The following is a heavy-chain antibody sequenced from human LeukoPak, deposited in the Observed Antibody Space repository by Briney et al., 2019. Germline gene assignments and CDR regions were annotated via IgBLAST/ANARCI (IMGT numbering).Heavy chain of an antibody. CDR1: GFTLTNHG. V-gene: IGHV3-23*01. D-gene: IGHD2-15*01. J-gene: IGHJ4*02. CDR3: AKDYCRDGNCPFPFLDS. CDR2: ITGTGGK. Sequence: GGSLRLSCAASGFTLTNHGVSWVRQAPGKGLEWVSIITGTGGKYYGDSVKGRFVLSRDNSKNTVYMQMSSLRAEDTATYYCAKDYCRDGNCPFPFLDSWGQGTQVTVFS.